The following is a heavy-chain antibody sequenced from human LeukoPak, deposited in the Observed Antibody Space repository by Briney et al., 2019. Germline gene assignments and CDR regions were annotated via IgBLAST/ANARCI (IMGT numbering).Heavy chain of an antibody. J-gene: IGHJ3*02. CDR3: AARQSTMIVVVPTGDAFDI. CDR2: IYYSGST. D-gene: IGHD3-22*01. V-gene: IGHV4-30-4*01. CDR1: GGSISYGDYA. Sequence: PSQTLSLTCSVSGGSISYGDYAWSWIRQPPGKGLEWIGNIYYSGSTYYNPSLKSRVTISVDTSKNQFSLKLSSVTAADTAVYYCAARQSTMIVVVPTGDAFDIWGQGTMVTVSS.